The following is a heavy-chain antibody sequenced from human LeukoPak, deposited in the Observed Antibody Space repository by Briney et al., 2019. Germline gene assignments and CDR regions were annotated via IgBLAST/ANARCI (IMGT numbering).Heavy chain of an antibody. J-gene: IGHJ4*02. V-gene: IGHV4-59*01. CDR1: GGSISSYY. CDR3: ASGAAVRYSGYDSDY. Sequence: PSETLSLTCTVSGGSISSYYWSWIRQPPGKGLEGIGNIYYSGSTNYNPSLKSRVTISVDTSKNQFSLKLSPVTAADTAVYYCASGAAVRYSGYDSDYWGQGTLVTVSS. D-gene: IGHD5-12*01. CDR2: IYYSGST.